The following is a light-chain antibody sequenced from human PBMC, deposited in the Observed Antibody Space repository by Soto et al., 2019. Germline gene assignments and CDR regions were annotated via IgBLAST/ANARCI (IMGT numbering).Light chain of an antibody. Sequence: IQMTQSPSTLSGSVLGIVTTTGLASQSISNWLAWYQQIPGKTPKLLIYKASSLESGVPSRFSGSGSGTEFTLTISSLQPDDFATYYCQQYNSYSEPFGQGTRWIS. V-gene: IGKV1-5*03. CDR1: QSISNW. J-gene: IGKJ1*01. CDR3: QQYNSYSEP. CDR2: KAS.